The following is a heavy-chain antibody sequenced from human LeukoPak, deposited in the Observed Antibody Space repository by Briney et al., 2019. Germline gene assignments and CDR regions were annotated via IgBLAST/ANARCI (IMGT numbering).Heavy chain of an antibody. D-gene: IGHD3-22*01. CDR3: TTDLSYYYDSSGYSEYFQH. J-gene: IGHJ1*01. Sequence: PGGSLRLSCAASGFTFSNAWMSWVRQAPGKGLEWVGRIKSKTDGGTTDYAAPVKGRFTISRDDSKNTLYLQMNSLKTEDTAVYYCTTDLSYYYDSSGYSEYFQHWGQGTLVTVSS. CDR2: IKSKTDGGTT. V-gene: IGHV3-15*01. CDR1: GFTFSNAW.